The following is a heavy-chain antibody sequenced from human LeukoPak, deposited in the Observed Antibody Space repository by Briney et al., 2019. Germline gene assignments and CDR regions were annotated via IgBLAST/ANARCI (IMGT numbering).Heavy chain of an antibody. D-gene: IGHD3-22*01. V-gene: IGHV3-21*01. CDR2: ISSSSSYI. Sequence: NAGGSLRLSCAASGFTFSSYSMNWVRQAPGKGMEWVSSISSSSSYIYYADSVKGRFTISRDNAKNSLYLQMNSLRAEDTAVHYCAKGGPYDSSGYHTFDYWGQGTLVTVSS. J-gene: IGHJ4*02. CDR1: GFTFSSYS. CDR3: AKGGPYDSSGYHTFDY.